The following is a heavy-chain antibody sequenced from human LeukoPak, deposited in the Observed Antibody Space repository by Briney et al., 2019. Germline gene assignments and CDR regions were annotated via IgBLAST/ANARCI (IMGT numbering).Heavy chain of an antibody. CDR1: GYTFTSYG. V-gene: IGHV1-18*01. Sequence: ASVKVSCKASGYTFTSYGVSWVRQAPGQGLEWMGWISGYNGNTNYAQKLRGRVTMTTDTSTSTAYTELRSLRSDDTAVYYCARRPVGYYYYYMDVWGKGTTVTVSS. D-gene: IGHD4-23*01. CDR3: ARRPVGYYYYYMDV. J-gene: IGHJ6*03. CDR2: ISGYNGNT.